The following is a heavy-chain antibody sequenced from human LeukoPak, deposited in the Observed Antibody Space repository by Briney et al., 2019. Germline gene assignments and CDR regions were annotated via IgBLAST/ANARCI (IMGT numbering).Heavy chain of an antibody. CDR2: IYTSGST. J-gene: IGHJ4*02. V-gene: IGHV4-4*07. CDR3: AREEMVFGVVITDD. D-gene: IGHD3-3*01. Sequence: SETLSLTCTVSGGSISSYYWSWIRQPAGKGLEWIGRIYTSGSTNYNPSLKSRVTMSVDTSKNQFSLKLSSVTAADTAVYYCAREEMVFGVVITDDWGQGTLVTVSS. CDR1: GGSISSYY.